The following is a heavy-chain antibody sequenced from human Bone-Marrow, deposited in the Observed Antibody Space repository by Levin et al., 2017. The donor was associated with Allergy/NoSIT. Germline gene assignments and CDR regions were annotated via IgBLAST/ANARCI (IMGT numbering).Heavy chain of an antibody. J-gene: IGHJ3*02. Sequence: ASVKVSCKASGYTFTSYDINWVRQATGQGLEWMGWMNPNSGNTGYAQKFQGRVTMTRNTSISTAYMELSSLRSEDTAVYYCARETGYCSGGSCYSDAFDSWGQGTMVTVSS. CDR3: ARETGYCSGGSCYSDAFDS. CDR2: MNPNSGNT. V-gene: IGHV1-8*01. CDR1: GYTFTSYD. D-gene: IGHD2-15*01.